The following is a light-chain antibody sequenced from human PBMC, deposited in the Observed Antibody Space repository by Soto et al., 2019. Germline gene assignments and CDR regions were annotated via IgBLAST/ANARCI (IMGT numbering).Light chain of an antibody. CDR3: QQYNNWPFPSWT. V-gene: IGKV3-15*01. Sequence: EIVMTQSPATLSVSPGERATLSCRASQSVSSNLACYQQKPGQAPRLLIYGASTRATGIPARFSGSGSGTEFTLTISSLQTEDFADYYCQQYNNWPFPSWTFGQGTKVEIK. J-gene: IGKJ1*01. CDR2: GAS. CDR1: QSVSSN.